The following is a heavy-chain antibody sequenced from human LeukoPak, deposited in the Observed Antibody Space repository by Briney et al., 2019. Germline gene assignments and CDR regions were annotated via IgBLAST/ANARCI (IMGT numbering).Heavy chain of an antibody. J-gene: IGHJ3*02. Sequence: GASVKVSCEASGYTFTSYGISWVRQAPGQGLEWMGWISAYNGNTNYAQKLQGRVTMTTDTSTSTAYMELRSLRSDDTAVYYCVRDEYCSSTSCYLAEAFDIWGQGTMVTVSS. CDR1: GYTFTSYG. CDR3: VRDEYCSSTSCYLAEAFDI. V-gene: IGHV1-18*01. CDR2: ISAYNGNT. D-gene: IGHD2-2*01.